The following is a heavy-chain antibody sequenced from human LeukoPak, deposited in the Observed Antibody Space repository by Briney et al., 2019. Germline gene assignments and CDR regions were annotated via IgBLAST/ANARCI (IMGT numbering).Heavy chain of an antibody. Sequence: SETLSLTCRVSGGSMNSGNYYWSWIRQHPGRGLEWIGYIYSSGTTYYNPSLKSRVTISVDTSKNQFSLILSSVAAADTAVYYCASSAATYYSYFYYYMGVWGNGTTVTVSS. CDR1: GGSMNSGNYY. V-gene: IGHV4-31*03. CDR3: ASSAATYYSYFYYYMGV. CDR2: IYSSGTT. D-gene: IGHD6-25*01. J-gene: IGHJ6*03.